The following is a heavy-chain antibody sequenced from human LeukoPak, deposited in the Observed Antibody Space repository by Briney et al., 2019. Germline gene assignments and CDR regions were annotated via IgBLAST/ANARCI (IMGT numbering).Heavy chain of an antibody. CDR3: ASGTYSGDFFDY. J-gene: IGHJ4*02. Sequence: SQTLSLTCTVSGGSISSGDYYWSWIRQPPGKGLEWIGYIYYSGGTYYNPSLKSRVTISVDTSKNQFSLKLSSVTAADTAVYYCASGTYSGDFFDYWGQGTLVTVSS. CDR2: IYYSGGT. V-gene: IGHV4-30-4*01. D-gene: IGHD2-15*01. CDR1: GGSISSGDYY.